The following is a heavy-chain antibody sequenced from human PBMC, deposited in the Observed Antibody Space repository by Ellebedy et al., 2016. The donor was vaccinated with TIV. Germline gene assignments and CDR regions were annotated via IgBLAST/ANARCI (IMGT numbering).Heavy chain of an antibody. Sequence: PGGSLRLSCAASGFTFSRYWMSWVRQATGKGLEWVANIKQDGSEKYYVDSVKGRFTISRDNAKNSLYLQMNSLRAEDTAVYYCSRGEPWGAFDIWGQGTMVTVSS. D-gene: IGHD1-14*01. CDR2: IKQDGSEK. J-gene: IGHJ3*02. CDR1: GFTFSRYW. V-gene: IGHV3-7*01. CDR3: SRGEPWGAFDI.